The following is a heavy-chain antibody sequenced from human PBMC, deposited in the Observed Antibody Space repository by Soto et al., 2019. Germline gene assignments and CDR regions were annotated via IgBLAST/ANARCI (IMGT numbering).Heavy chain of an antibody. CDR3: ATLRSYRSTPRFDY. Sequence: EVQLVESGGGLVHPGGSLRLSCAASGFTFSSYWMSWVRQAPGKGLEWVANIKQDGSEKYYVDSVKGRFTISRDNAKNSLYLQMNSLRAEDTAVYYCATLRSYRSTPRFDYWGQGTLVTVSS. D-gene: IGHD3-16*01. CDR2: IKQDGSEK. CDR1: GFTFSSYW. J-gene: IGHJ4*02. V-gene: IGHV3-7*01.